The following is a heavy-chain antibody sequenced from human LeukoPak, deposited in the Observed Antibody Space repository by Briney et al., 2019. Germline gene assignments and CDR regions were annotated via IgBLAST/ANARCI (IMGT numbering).Heavy chain of an antibody. CDR2: MNPNTDKT. CDR1: GYTFTSSD. J-gene: IGHJ4*02. Sequence: ASVKVSCKASGYTFTSSDINWVRQATGHGLEWMGWMNPNTDKTGYARNFQGRVTMTKNISISTAYMEVSSLTYEDTVIYYCARGRPGLASAGIYDFWGQGTLITVSS. V-gene: IGHV1-8*01. D-gene: IGHD6-13*01. CDR3: ARGRPGLASAGIYDF.